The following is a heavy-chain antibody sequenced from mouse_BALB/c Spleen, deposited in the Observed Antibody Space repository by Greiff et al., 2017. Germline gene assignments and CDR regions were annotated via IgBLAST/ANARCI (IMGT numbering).Heavy chain of an antibody. V-gene: IGHV1-55*01. CDR1: GYNFTSYW. J-gene: IGHJ3*01. D-gene: IGHD3-1*01. Sequence: QVQLQQPGAELVKPGTSVKLSCKASGYNFTSYWINWVKLRPGQGLEWIGDIYPGSGSTNYNEKFKSKATLTVDTSSSTAYMQLSSLASEDSALYYCARSGYGAWFAYWGQGTLVTVSA. CDR3: ARSGYGAWFAY. CDR2: IYPGSGST.